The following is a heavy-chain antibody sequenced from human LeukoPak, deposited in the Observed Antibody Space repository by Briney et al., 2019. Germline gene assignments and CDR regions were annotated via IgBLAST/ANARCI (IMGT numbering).Heavy chain of an antibody. D-gene: IGHD4-17*01. CDR2: LSSSGTTI. V-gene: IGHV3-48*04. J-gene: IGHJ4*02. Sequence: GGSLRLSCAASGFTFSSYSMNWVRQAPGKGLEWVSYLSSSGTTIYYADSVKGRFTISRDNAKNSLYLQMNSLRAEDTAVYYCARFGDSYYFDYWGQGTLVTVSS. CDR1: GFTFSSYS. CDR3: ARFGDSYYFDY.